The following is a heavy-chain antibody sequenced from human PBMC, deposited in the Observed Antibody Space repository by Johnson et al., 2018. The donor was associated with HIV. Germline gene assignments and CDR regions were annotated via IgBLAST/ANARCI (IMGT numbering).Heavy chain of an antibody. J-gene: IGHJ3*02. V-gene: IGHV3-30*19. Sequence: QVQLVESGGGVVQPGRSLRLSCAASGFTFSSYGMHWVRQAPGKGLEWVAVISYDGSNKYYADSVKGRFTISRDNSKNTLYLQMNSLNIEDTAVYYCTTARNRLWSTSGWTGFWAFDIWGQGTVVTVSS. CDR2: ISYDGSNK. D-gene: IGHD6-19*01. CDR1: GFTFSSYG. CDR3: TTARNRLWSTSGWTGFWAFDI.